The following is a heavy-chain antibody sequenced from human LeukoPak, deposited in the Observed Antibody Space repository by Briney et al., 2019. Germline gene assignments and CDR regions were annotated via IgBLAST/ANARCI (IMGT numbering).Heavy chain of an antibody. J-gene: IGHJ4*02. CDR2: IIPIFGTA. CDR1: GGTFSSYA. CDR3: ARDHYYDSSGYLGYFDY. D-gene: IGHD3-22*01. V-gene: IGHV1-69*05. Sequence: SVKVSCKASGGTFSSYAISWVRQAPGQGLEWMGRIIPIFGTANYAQKFQGRVTITTDESTSTAYMELSSLRSEDTAVYYCARDHYYDSSGYLGYFDYWGQGTLVTVSS.